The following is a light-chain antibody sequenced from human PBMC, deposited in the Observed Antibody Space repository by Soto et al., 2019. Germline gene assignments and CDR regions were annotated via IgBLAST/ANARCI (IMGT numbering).Light chain of an antibody. V-gene: IGLV2-14*01. CDR1: SCNVDTNKY. CDR2: AIS. J-gene: IGLJ3*02. Sequence: QSVLTQPASVSGTPGQTITISCSGTSCNVDTNKYVSWYQQPPSNAPKLMIYAISYRPSGVSHRFSGSKSGNTASLAISGLQSEDEADYYCAALEASITRVVFGGGTKLTVL. CDR3: AALEASITRVV.